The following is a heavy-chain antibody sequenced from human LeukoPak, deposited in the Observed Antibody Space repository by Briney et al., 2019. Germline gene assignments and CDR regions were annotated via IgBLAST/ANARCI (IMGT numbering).Heavy chain of an antibody. V-gene: IGHV1-2*02. CDR2: INHNNGGT. J-gene: IGHJ5*02. Sequence: GASVKVSCETFGYTVTAYYIHWVGQAPGQGLEWMGWINHNNGGTNYAQKFQGRVTMTRDTSISTAYLEITRLRSDDTAMYYCAGGYCSGRSCFVGWLDPWGQGTLVSVSS. D-gene: IGHD2-15*01. CDR3: AGGYCSGRSCFVGWLDP. CDR1: GYTVTAYY.